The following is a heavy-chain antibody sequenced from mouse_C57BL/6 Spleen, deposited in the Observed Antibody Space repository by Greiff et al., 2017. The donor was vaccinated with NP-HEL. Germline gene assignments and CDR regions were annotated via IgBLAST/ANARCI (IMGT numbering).Heavy chain of an antibody. CDR3: ARSPGYYTTWYFDV. V-gene: IGHV1-18*01. Sequence: VQLQQSGPELVKPGASVKIPCKASGYTFTDYHLDWVKQSHGKSLEWIGDINPNNGGTIYNQKFKGKATLTVDKSSRTAYMELRSLTSEDTAVYYCARSPGYYTTWYFDVWGTGTTVTVAS. D-gene: IGHD1-1*01. J-gene: IGHJ1*03. CDR2: INPNNGGT. CDR1: GYTFTDYH.